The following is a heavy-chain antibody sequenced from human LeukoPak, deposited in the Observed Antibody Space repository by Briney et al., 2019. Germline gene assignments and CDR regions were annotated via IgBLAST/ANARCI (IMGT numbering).Heavy chain of an antibody. D-gene: IGHD2-15*01. CDR2: INPNSGGT. CDR3: ARVVVAATLNSGDY. J-gene: IGHJ4*02. Sequence: GASVKVSCKASGYTFTGYYMHWVRQAPGQGLEWMGWINPNSGGTNYAQKFQGRVTMTRDTSISTAYMELSRLRSDDTAVYYRARVVVAATLNSGDYWGQGTLVTVSS. CDR1: GYTFTGYY. V-gene: IGHV1-2*02.